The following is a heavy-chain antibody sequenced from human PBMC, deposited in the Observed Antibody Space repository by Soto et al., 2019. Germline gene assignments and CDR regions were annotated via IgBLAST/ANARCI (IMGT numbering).Heavy chain of an antibody. CDR2: ISYDGSNK. CDR1: GFTFSSYG. Sequence: LRLSCAASGFTFSSYGMHWVRQAPGKGLEWVAVISYDGSNKYYADSVKGRFTISRDNSKNTLYLQMNSLRAEDTAVYYCAKVALAARPSNYYYYGMDVWGQGTTVTVSS. V-gene: IGHV3-30*18. D-gene: IGHD6-6*01. J-gene: IGHJ6*02. CDR3: AKVALAARPSNYYYYGMDV.